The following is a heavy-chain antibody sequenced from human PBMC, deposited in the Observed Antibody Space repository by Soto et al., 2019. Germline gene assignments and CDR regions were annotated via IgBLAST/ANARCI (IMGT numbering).Heavy chain of an antibody. D-gene: IGHD3-22*01. CDR3: AKDRWDYYDSSGYYLPFDY. V-gene: IGHV3-23*01. Sequence: GGSLRLSCAASGFTFSSYAMSWVRQAPGKGLEWVSAISGSGGSTYYADSVKGRFTISRDNSKNTLYLQMNSLRAEDTAVYYCAKDRWDYYDSSGYYLPFDYWGQGTLVTVSS. J-gene: IGHJ4*02. CDR2: ISGSGGST. CDR1: GFTFSSYA.